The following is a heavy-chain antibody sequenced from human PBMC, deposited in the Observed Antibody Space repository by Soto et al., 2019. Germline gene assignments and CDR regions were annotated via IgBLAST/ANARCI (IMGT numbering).Heavy chain of an antibody. J-gene: IGHJ3*02. Sequence: SETLSLTCSVSGGSITSDAHFWGWVRQPPGKGLEWIGSIYYSGYTYYSPSLSSRVSLSVDTSKNQFSLRLTSLTAADTAAYYCARHGDEGFWNTYKVSFDIWGQGTMVTVSS. CDR1: GGSITSDAHF. D-gene: IGHD3-3*01. CDR3: ARHGDEGFWNTYKVSFDI. CDR2: IYYSGYT. V-gene: IGHV4-39*01.